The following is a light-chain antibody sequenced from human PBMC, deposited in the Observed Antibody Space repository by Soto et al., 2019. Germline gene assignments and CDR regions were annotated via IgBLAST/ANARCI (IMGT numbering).Light chain of an antibody. Sequence: DLKMTQSPSTLSASVGDRVTITCRASQSINSWLAWYQQKPGKAPKLLIYKAYRLESGVASRLSGSGSGTEFTLTISSLKPDDFADYFRQQSNYLWTFGQGPKVQIK. J-gene: IGKJ1*01. CDR2: KAY. CDR1: QSINSW. CDR3: QQSNYLWT. V-gene: IGKV1-5*03.